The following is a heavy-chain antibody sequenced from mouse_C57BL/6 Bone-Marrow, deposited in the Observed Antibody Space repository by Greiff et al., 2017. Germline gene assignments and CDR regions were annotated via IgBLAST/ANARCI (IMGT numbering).Heavy chain of an antibody. CDR2: IYPRSGNT. J-gene: IGHJ3*01. D-gene: IGHD4-1*01. Sequence: VQLQQSGAELARPGASVKLSCKASGYTFTSYGISWVKQRTGQGLEWIGAIYPRSGNTYYNEKFKGKATLTADKSSSTAYMELRSLTSEDSAVYFCARGDWDGGFAYWGQGTLVTVSA. CDR3: ARGDWDGGFAY. CDR1: GYTFTSYG. V-gene: IGHV1-81*01.